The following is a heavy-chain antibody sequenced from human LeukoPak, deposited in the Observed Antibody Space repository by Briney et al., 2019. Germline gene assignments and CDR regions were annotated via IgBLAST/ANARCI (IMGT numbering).Heavy chain of an antibody. CDR3: AKDQYYDILTGGAGYFDY. V-gene: IGHV3-30*18. D-gene: IGHD3-9*01. J-gene: IGHJ4*02. CDR1: GFTFSSYG. Sequence: GGSLRLSCAASGFTFSSYGMHWVRQAPGKGLERVAVISYDGSNKYYADSVKGRFTISRDNSKNTLYLQMNSLRAEDTAVYYCAKDQYYDILTGGAGYFDYWGQGTLVTVSS. CDR2: ISYDGSNK.